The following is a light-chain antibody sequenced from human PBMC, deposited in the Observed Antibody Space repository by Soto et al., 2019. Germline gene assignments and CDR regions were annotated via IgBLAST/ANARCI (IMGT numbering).Light chain of an antibody. V-gene: IGLV3-27*01. CDR2: KDS. CDR3: YSAADNNRV. CDR1: VLAKKY. Sequence: SYELTQPSSVSVSPGQTARITYSGDVLAKKYARWFQQKPGQAPVLVIYKDSERPSGIPERFSGSSSGTTVTLTISGAQVEDEADYYCYSAADNNRVLGGGTKLTVL. J-gene: IGLJ3*02.